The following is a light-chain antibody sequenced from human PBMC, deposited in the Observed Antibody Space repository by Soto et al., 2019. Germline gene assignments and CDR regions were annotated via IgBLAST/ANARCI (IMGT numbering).Light chain of an antibody. CDR3: QQYGSSPPWT. J-gene: IGKJ1*01. CDR2: GAS. Sequence: EIVLTQSPGTLSLSPGERATLSCRASPSVSSSYLAWYQQKPGQAPRLLISGASSRATGIPDRFSGSGSGTDFTLTISRLEPEDFAVYYCQQYGSSPPWTFGQGTKVEIK. V-gene: IGKV3-20*01. CDR1: PSVSSSY.